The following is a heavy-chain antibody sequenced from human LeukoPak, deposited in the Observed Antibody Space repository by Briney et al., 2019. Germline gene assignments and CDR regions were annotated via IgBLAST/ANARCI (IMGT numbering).Heavy chain of an antibody. CDR2: ISYDGSNK. Sequence: SGGSLRLSCAASGFTFSSYGMHWVRPAPGKGLEWVAVISYDGSNKYYADSVKGRFTISRDNSKNTLYLQMNSLRAEDTAVYYCRAYCSGGSCPVGYYYYGMDVWGQGTTVTVSS. V-gene: IGHV3-30*03. J-gene: IGHJ6*02. CDR1: GFTFSSYG. CDR3: RAYCSGGSCPVGYYYYGMDV. D-gene: IGHD2-15*01.